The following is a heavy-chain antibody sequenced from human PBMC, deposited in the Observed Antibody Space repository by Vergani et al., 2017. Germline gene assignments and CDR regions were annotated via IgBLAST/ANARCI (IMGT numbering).Heavy chain of an antibody. CDR2: IWYDGSNK. CDR3: ARGPLWFGELLEGDYYYYMDV. J-gene: IGHJ6*03. CDR1: GFTFSSYG. Sequence: QVQLVESGGGVVQPGRSLRLSCAASGFTFSSYGMHWVRQAPGKGLEWVAVIWYDGSNKYYADSVKGRFTISRDNSKNTLYLQMNSLRAEDTAVYYCARGPLWFGELLEGDYYYYMDVWGKGTTVTVSS. D-gene: IGHD3-10*01. V-gene: IGHV3-33*01.